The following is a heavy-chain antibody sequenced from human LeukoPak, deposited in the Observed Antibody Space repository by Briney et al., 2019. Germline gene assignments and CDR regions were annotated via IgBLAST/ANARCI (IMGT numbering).Heavy chain of an antibody. Sequence: GGSLRLSCAASGFTFSNYWMHWVRQAPGKGPVWVSRIWSDRNSTRFADYVQGRFTISRDNGKAPVSLQMNSLRAEAKAVYYCARGGDTSNWYPGYVDYWGQGALVTVSS. CDR2: IWSDRNST. CDR3: ARGGDTSNWYPGYVDY. V-gene: IGHV3-74*01. CDR1: GFTFSNYW. D-gene: IGHD6-13*01. J-gene: IGHJ4*02.